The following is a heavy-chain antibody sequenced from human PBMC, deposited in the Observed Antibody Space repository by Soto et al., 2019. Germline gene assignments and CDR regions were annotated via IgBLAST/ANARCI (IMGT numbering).Heavy chain of an antibody. Sequence: QVQLQESGPGLVRPSQTLSLICTVSGGSINSGDSYWNWIRQHPEKGLEWIGYINYRGSTFYNPSLKSRIIISVDTSKNQFSVKLISVTAADTVVYYCARDAPGVAPYWGQGTLVTVSS. V-gene: IGHV4-31*03. D-gene: IGHD2-15*01. CDR3: ARDAPGVAPY. CDR1: GGSINSGDSY. J-gene: IGHJ4*02. CDR2: INYRGST.